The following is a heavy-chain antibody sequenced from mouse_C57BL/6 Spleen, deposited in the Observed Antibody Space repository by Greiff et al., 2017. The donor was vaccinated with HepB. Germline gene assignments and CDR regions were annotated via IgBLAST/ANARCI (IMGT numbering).Heavy chain of an antibody. CDR1: GYTFTSYW. V-gene: IGHV1-53*01. CDR3: ARGGDYVYAMDY. J-gene: IGHJ4*01. CDR2: INPSNGGT. D-gene: IGHD2-4*01. Sequence: QVQLKQSGTELVKPGASVKLSCKASGYTFTSYWMHWVKQRPGQGLEWIGNINPSNGGTNYNEKFKSKATLTVDKSSSTAYMQLSSLTSEDSAVYYCARGGDYVYAMDYWGQGTSVTVSS.